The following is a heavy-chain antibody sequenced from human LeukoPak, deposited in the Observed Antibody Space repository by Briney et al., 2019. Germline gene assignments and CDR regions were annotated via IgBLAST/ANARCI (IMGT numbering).Heavy chain of an antibody. V-gene: IGHV1-2*04. D-gene: IGHD5-18*01. CDR3: ARDGAWRGYSYGDLFDY. CDR2: INPNSGGT. CDR1: GYTFTGFY. J-gene: IGHJ4*02. Sequence: ASVKVSCKASGYTFTGFYIHWVRQAPGQGLEWMGWINPNSGGTNYAQKFQGWVTMTRDTSISTAYMELSRLRSDDTAVYYCARDGAWRGYSYGDLFDYWGQGTLVTVSS.